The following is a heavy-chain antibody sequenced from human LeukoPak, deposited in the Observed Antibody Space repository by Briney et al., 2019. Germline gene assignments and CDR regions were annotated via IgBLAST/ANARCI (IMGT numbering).Heavy chain of an antibody. D-gene: IGHD3-3*01. CDR3: AKERYYDFWSGYLDV. J-gene: IGHJ6*02. CDR2: ISGSGGST. V-gene: IGHV3-23*01. Sequence: GGSLRLSCAASGFTFSSYAMSWVRQAPGKGLEWVSAISGSGGSTYYADSVKGRFTVSRDNSKNTLYLQMNSLRAEDTAVYYCAKERYYDFWSGYLDVWGQGTTVTVSS. CDR1: GFTFSSYA.